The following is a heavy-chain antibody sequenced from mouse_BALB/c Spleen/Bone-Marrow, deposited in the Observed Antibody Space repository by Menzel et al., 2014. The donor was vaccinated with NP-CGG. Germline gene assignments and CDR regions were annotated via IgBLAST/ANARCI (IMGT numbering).Heavy chain of an antibody. J-gene: IGHJ2*01. CDR2: IRNKANGYTT. CDR3: ARDKGRVFFDY. V-gene: IGHV7-3*02. CDR1: GFTFTDYY. Sequence: EVKVVESGGGLVQPGGSLRLSCATSGFTFTDYYMNWVRQPPRKALEWLGFIRNKANGYTTEYSASVKSRFTISRDNSQNILYLQMNTLRADDSATYYCARDKGRVFFDYWGQGATLTVSS.